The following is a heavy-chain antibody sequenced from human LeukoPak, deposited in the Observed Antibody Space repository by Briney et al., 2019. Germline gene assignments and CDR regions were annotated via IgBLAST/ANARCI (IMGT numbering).Heavy chain of an antibody. CDR1: GGSISSSNYY. D-gene: IGHD3-22*01. J-gene: IGHJ4*02. CDR2: IYYSGST. V-gene: IGHV4-39*01. CDR3: APGSPSTGYYYY. Sequence: SETLSLTCSVSGGSISSSNYYWVWIRQPPGKGLEWIGSIYYSGSTYYSPSLKSRVTVSVDTSKNQFSLKMTSVTAADTAVYFCAPGSPSTGYYYYWGQGTLVTVSS.